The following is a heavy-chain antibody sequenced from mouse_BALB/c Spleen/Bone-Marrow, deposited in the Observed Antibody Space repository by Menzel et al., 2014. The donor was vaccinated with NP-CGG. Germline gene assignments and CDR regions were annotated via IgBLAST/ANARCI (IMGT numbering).Heavy chain of an antibody. CDR3: TREGDSPFAY. CDR2: INPSNGGT. V-gene: IGHV1S81*02. CDR1: GYTFTSYY. Sequence: VQLVESGAELVKPGASVKWSCKASGYTFTSYYMYWVKQRPGQGLEWIGEINPSNGGTNFNEKFKSKATLTVDKSSCTAYMQLSSLTSEDSAVYYCTREGDSPFAYWGQGTLVTVSA. J-gene: IGHJ3*01. D-gene: IGHD2-13*01.